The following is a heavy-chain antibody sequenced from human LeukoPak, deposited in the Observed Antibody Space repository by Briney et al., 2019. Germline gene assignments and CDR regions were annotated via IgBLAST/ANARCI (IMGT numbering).Heavy chain of an antibody. Sequence: SETLSLTCTVSGYSISSGYYWSWIRQPAGKGLEWIGRIFTSGSTKYNPSLKSRVTISVDTSKNQFSLKLSSVTAADTAVYYCASPHLYSSSWYLSGRFDYWGQGTLVTVSS. J-gene: IGHJ4*02. D-gene: IGHD6-13*01. V-gene: IGHV4-61*02. CDR3: ASPHLYSSSWYLSGRFDY. CDR1: GYSISSGYY. CDR2: IFTSGST.